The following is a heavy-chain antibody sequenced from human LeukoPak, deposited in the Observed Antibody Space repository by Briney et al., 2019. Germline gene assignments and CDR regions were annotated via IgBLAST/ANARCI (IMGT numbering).Heavy chain of an antibody. V-gene: IGHV4-38-2*02. D-gene: IGHD3-10*01. CDR1: GSSISSDYY. CDR2: IYGSGSA. Sequence: SSETLSLTCTVSGSSISSDYYWGWIRQPPGKGLEWIGSIYGSGSAYYNPSLKSRVTISVDTSTNQFSLKLGSVTAADTAVYYCARVTSNYYGSGSHYTFDYWGQGTLVTVSS. J-gene: IGHJ4*02. CDR3: ARVTSNYYGSGSHYTFDY.